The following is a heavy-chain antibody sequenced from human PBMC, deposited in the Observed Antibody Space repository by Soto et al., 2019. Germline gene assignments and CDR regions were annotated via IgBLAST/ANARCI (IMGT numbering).Heavy chain of an antibody. CDR2: VYYTGST. CDR3: ARSVAVPGAHIDF. V-gene: IGHV4-59*01. D-gene: IGHD6-19*01. Sequence: ETLPLTCSVSGGCSSGSYWRWIRQSPGRGLEWLGYVYYTGSTNYSPSLRSRVSISVDTSKNEFSLRLSSVTAADTAVYFCARSVAVPGAHIDFWSGGTHVTVS. CDR1: GGCSSGSY. J-gene: IGHJ4*02.